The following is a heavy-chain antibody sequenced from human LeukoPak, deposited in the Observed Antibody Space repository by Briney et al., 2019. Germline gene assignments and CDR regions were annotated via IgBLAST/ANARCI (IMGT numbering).Heavy chain of an antibody. CDR2: IKQDGSEK. D-gene: IGHD3-10*01. CDR1: GFTFSSYW. CDR3: ARGGDYYYYGMDV. V-gene: IGHV3-7*01. Sequence: GGSLRLSCAASGFTFSSYWMSWVHQAPGKGLEWVANIKQDGSEKYYVDSVKGRFTISRDNAKNSLYLQMNSLRAEDTAVYYCARGGDYYYYGMDVWGQGTTVTVSS. J-gene: IGHJ6*02.